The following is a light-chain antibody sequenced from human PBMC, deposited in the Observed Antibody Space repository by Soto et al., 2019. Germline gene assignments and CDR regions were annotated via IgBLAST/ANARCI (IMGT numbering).Light chain of an antibody. J-gene: IGLJ1*01. CDR2: DVS. CDR1: SSDVGGYNY. V-gene: IGLV2-14*01. CDR3: SSYTSSSTLEGYV. Sequence: QSALTQPASVSGSPGQSITISCTGTSSDVGGYNYVSWYQQHPGKAPKLMIYDVSNRPSGVSNRVSGSKSGNTASLTISGIQAEDEADYYCSSYTSSSTLEGYVFGTGTKLTLL.